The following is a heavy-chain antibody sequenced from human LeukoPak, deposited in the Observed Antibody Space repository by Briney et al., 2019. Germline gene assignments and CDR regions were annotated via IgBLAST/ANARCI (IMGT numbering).Heavy chain of an antibody. J-gene: IGHJ4*02. CDR3: AREEWEGSSVDY. D-gene: IGHD1-26*01. CDR2: ISAYNGNT. CDR1: GYTFTSSG. Sequence: ASVKVSCKAPGYTFTSSGISWVRQAPGQGLEWMGWISAYNGNTNYAQKLQGRVTMTTDTSTSTAYMELRSLRSDDTAVYYCAREEWEGSSVDYWGQGTLVTVSS. V-gene: IGHV1-18*01.